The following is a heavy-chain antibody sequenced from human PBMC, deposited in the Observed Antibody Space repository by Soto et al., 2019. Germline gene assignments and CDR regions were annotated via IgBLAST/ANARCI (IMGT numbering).Heavy chain of an antibody. V-gene: IGHV1-69*01. CDR1: GATFSTTG. J-gene: IGHJ5*01. CDR2: TIPLFGTP. D-gene: IGHD2-21*02. CDR3: ARASPVICGGDPCYRLDSSFDS. Sequence: QVQLVQSGAEVRKPGSSLRVSCKSSGATFSTTGINWVRQAPGQGLEWMGGTIPLFGTPKYARKFQGRVSITADESTNTVYMELNSLRPDDAAVYYCARASPVICGGDPCYRLDSSFDSWGQGSLVIVSS.